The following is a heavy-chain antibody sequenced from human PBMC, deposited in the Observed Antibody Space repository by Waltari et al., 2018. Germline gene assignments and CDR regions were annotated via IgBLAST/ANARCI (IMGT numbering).Heavy chain of an antibody. CDR2: ISYDGSNK. J-gene: IGHJ4*02. V-gene: IGHV3-30*18. D-gene: IGHD6-6*01. Sequence: QVQLVESGGGVVQPGRSLRLSCSASGFTFSSYGMHWVRQAPGKGLEWVAVISYDGSNKYYADSVKGRFTISRDNSKNTLYLQMNSLRAEDTAVYYCAKDRNWAARGGFDYWGQGTLVTVSS. CDR1: GFTFSSYG. CDR3: AKDRNWAARGGFDY.